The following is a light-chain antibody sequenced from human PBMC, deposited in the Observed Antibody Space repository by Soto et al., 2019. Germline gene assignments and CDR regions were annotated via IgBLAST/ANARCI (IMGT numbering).Light chain of an antibody. CDR2: DIF. CDR3: QQYGTSPGT. J-gene: IGKJ1*01. CDR1: QSVGSD. Sequence: EIVMTQSPATLSVSPGERATRSCRASQSVGSDLAWYQQKPGQAPRLVIYDIFTRATGVPTRFSGRGSGTEFTLTIARLEPEDFAVYYCQQYGTSPGTFGQGTKVEVK. V-gene: IGKV3D-15*02.